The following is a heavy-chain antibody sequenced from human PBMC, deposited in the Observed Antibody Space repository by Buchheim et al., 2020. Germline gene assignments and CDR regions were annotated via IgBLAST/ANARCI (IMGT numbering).Heavy chain of an antibody. CDR1: GGSISSGGYS. Sequence: QVQLQESGPGLVKPLQTLSLTCAVSGGSISSGGYSWSWIRQPPGKGLEWIGYIYYSGSTYYNPSLKSRVTISVDTSKNQFSLKLSSVTAADTAVYYCARVEYGSGDPYNWFDPWGQGTL. J-gene: IGHJ5*02. CDR2: IYYSGST. CDR3: ARVEYGSGDPYNWFDP. D-gene: IGHD3-10*01. V-gene: IGHV4-30-4*07.